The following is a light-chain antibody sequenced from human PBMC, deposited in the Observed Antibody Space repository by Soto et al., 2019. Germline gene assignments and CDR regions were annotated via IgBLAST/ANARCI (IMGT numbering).Light chain of an antibody. Sequence: VLTQSPATLSVYPGERATLSCRASQSVATNVAWYQQRPGQAPRLLIYGASKRAIGLPARFSGSGSGTEFTLTITSLQSEDFAVYYCQQRSNWSWTFGQGTKVDIK. CDR1: QSVATN. CDR3: QQRSNWSWT. V-gene: IGKV3-15*01. CDR2: GAS. J-gene: IGKJ1*01.